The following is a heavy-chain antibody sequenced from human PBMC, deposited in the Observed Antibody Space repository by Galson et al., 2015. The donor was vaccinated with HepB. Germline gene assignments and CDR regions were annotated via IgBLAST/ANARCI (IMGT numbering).Heavy chain of an antibody. D-gene: IGHD3-10*01. CDR3: ATEVGPQSFDYGSGSHGYYFDY. J-gene: IGHJ4*02. CDR1: GFTFINAW. V-gene: IGHV3-15*01. Sequence: SLRLSCAASGFTFINAWMSWVRQAPGKGPEWVGRIKSKTDGGTTDYAAPAKGRFTISRDDSKNTLYLQMNSLGTEDTAVYYCATEVGPQSFDYGSGSHGYYFDYWGQGALVTVSS. CDR2: IKSKTDGGTT.